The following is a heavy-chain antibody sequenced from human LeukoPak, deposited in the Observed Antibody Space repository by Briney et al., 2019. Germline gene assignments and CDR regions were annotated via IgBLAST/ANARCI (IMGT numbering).Heavy chain of an antibody. CDR1: DYSLTNHY. D-gene: IGHD6-13*01. CDR2: ILHTGST. J-gene: IGHJ5*02. Sequence: SESLSLTCAVYDYSLTNHYWSWIRQPPGKGLGWIGEILHTGSTNYNPSFKGRVPISIDTSKNQFFLSLTSVTAADTAVYYGARGPAAVHRWGQGTLVTVSS. V-gene: IGHV4-34*12. CDR3: ARGPAAVHR.